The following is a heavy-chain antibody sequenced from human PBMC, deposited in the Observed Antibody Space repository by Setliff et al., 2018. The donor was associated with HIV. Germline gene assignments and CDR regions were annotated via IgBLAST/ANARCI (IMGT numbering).Heavy chain of an antibody. CDR3: ARHRHTAAGTLDAFDI. Sequence: GESLKISCKGSGYSFTSNWIGWVRQMPGKGLEWMVIIHPVDSDTGYSPSFQGQVTISADKSISTAYLQWSTRKASDTAIYYCARHRHTAAGTLDAFDILGQGTVVTVSS. CDR2: IHPVDSDT. CDR1: GYSFTSNW. J-gene: IGHJ3*02. D-gene: IGHD6-13*01. V-gene: IGHV5-51*01.